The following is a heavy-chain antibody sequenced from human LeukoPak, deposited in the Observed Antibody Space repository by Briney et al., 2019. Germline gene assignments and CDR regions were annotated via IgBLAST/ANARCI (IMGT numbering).Heavy chain of an antibody. CDR3: ARVHCSSTSCFNWFDP. V-gene: IGHV1-46*01. J-gene: IGHJ5*02. Sequence: ASVKVSCKASGYTFTSYYMHWVRQAPGQGLEWMGIINPSGGSTSYAQKFQGRVTMTRDTFTSTVYMELSSLRSEDTGVYYCARVHCSSTSCFNWFDPWGQGTLVTVSS. CDR2: INPSGGST. CDR1: GYTFTSYY. D-gene: IGHD2-2*01.